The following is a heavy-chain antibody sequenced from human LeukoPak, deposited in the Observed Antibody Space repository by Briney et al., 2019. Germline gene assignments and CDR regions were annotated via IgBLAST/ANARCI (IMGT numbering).Heavy chain of an antibody. D-gene: IGHD4-17*01. V-gene: IGHV3-23*01. CDR1: GFTFNSYV. Sequence: PGGSLRLPCAASGFTFNSYVMSWVRQTPGKGLEWVSYISTRGGSTYHADSVKGRFTISRDNSKNTLNLQMNSLRAEDTAVYYCAKGRPYGDYVSDFDYWGQGTLVTVSS. CDR3: AKGRPYGDYVSDFDY. J-gene: IGHJ4*02. CDR2: ISTRGGST.